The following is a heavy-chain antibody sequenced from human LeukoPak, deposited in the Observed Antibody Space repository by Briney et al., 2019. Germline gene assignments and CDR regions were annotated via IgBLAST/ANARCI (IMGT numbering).Heavy chain of an antibody. J-gene: IGHJ4*02. CDR2: IHYSGAT. D-gene: IGHD2-21*02. CDR1: GGSISYDY. CDR3: ATLRGASTAVFDS. V-gene: IGHV4-59*08. Sequence: SETLSLTCTVSGGSISYDYWTWIRQSPGKRLEWIGYIHYSGATNYSPSLNSRVTISVDTSKNQFSLKLSSVTAADTALYYCATLRGASTAVFDSWGQGTLVTVS.